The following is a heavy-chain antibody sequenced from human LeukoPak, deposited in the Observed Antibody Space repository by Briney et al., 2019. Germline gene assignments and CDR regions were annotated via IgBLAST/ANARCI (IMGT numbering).Heavy chain of an antibody. D-gene: IGHD2-8*01. J-gene: IGHJ4*02. V-gene: IGHV4-59*01. Sequence: SETLSLTCTVSGGSISSYYWRWIPQPPGKGLEWIGHIYYSGSTNYNPSLKSRVTISVDTSKNQFSLKLSSVTAADTDVYYCATGDYTNGVRPDYWGQGTLVTVSS. CDR3: ATGDYTNGVRPDY. CDR1: GGSISSYY. CDR2: IYYSGST.